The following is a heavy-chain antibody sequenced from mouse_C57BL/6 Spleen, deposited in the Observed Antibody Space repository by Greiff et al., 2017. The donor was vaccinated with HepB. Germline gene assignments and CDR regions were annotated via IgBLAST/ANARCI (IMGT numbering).Heavy chain of an antibody. D-gene: IGHD1-1*01. Sequence: SGPELVKPGASVKIPCKASGYTFTDYNMDWVKQSHGKSLEWIGDINPNNGGTIYNQKFKGKATLTVDKSSSTAYMELRSLTSEDTAVYYCARRGYYGSSPAWFAYWGQGTLVTVSA. V-gene: IGHV1-18*01. CDR2: INPNNGGT. CDR1: GYTFTDYN. CDR3: ARRGYYGSSPAWFAY. J-gene: IGHJ3*01.